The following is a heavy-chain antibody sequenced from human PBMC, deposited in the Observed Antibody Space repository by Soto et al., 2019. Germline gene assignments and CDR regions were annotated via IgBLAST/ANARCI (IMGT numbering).Heavy chain of an antibody. J-gene: IGHJ4*02. Sequence: ASVKVSCKASGYTFTSYYMHWVRQAPGQGLEWMGRMNPNSGSTGYAQKFQGRVTMTRNTSISTAYMELSSLRSEDTAVYYCARTNYDFWSGYQDPHDYWGQGTLVTVSS. D-gene: IGHD3-3*01. CDR2: MNPNSGST. V-gene: IGHV1-8*02. CDR1: GYTFTSYY. CDR3: ARTNYDFWSGYQDPHDY.